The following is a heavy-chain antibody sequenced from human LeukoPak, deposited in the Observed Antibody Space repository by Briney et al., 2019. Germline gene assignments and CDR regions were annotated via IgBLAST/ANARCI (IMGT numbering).Heavy chain of an antibody. D-gene: IGHD3-10*01. Sequence: SETLSLTCTVSGGSISSYYWSWIRQPPGKGLEWIGSIYHSGSTYYNPSLKSRVTISVDTSKNQFSLKLSSVTAADTAVYYCAGGLWFGELLPDYWGQGTLVTVSS. J-gene: IGHJ4*02. CDR2: IYHSGST. CDR3: AGGLWFGELLPDY. V-gene: IGHV4-59*04. CDR1: GGSISSYY.